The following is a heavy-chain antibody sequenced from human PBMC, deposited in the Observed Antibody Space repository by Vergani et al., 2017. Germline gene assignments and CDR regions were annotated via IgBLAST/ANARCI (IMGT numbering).Heavy chain of an antibody. CDR3: AAASRHPTHDGMDV. J-gene: IGHJ6*02. Sequence: VQLVQSGAVVKKPGASVKVSCKASGYTFTSYDINWVRQATGQGLEWMGWMNPNSGNTGYAQKFQGRVTMTRNTSISTAYMELSSLRSEDTAVYYCAAASRHPTHDGMDVWGQGTTVTVSS. CDR2: MNPNSGNT. V-gene: IGHV1-8*01. D-gene: IGHD6-13*01. CDR1: GYTFTSYD.